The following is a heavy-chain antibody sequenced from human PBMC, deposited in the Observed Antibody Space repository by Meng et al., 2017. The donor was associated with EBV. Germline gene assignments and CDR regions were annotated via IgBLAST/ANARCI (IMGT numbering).Heavy chain of an antibody. CDR2: VYYSGNS. D-gene: IGHD3-3*01. CDR1: GDSISSRSYY. Sequence: QLQLYQSGPGLVKPSETRSLTCTVAGDSISSRSYYWGWIRQSPGKGLEWIGNVYYSGNSYYNPSLKSRVTISVDTSKNQFYLKLISVTAADTAVYFCARVSFYDYWSGYSFNWFDPWGQGTLVTVSS. V-gene: IGHV4-39*01. J-gene: IGHJ5*02. CDR3: ARVSFYDYWSGYSFNWFDP.